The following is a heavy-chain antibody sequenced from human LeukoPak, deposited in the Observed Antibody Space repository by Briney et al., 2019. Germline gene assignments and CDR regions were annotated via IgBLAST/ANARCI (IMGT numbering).Heavy chain of an antibody. CDR3: ARDHDYVWGSYRYLPVW. D-gene: IGHD3-16*02. J-gene: IGHJ4*02. Sequence: ASVKVSCKASGYTFTSFGISWVRQAPGQGLEWIGWITTYNGDTNYAQKLQGRVTMTTDTSTNTAYRELRSLRSDDTAVYYCARDHDYVWGSYRYLPVWWGQGTLVTVSS. V-gene: IGHV1-18*01. CDR1: GYTFTSFG. CDR2: ITTYNGDT.